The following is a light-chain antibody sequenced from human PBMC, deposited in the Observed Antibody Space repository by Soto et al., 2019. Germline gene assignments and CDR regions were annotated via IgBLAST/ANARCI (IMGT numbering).Light chain of an antibody. J-gene: IGLJ2*01. V-gene: IGLV1-40*01. CDR2: GNS. CDR1: SSNIGAGYD. Sequence: QSVLTQPASVTGAPGQRVTISCTGSSSNIGAGYDVHWYQQLPGTAPKLLIYGNSNRPSGVPDRFSGSKSGTSASLAITGLQAEDEADYYCQSYDSSLSVVFGGGTKLTV. CDR3: QSYDSSLSVV.